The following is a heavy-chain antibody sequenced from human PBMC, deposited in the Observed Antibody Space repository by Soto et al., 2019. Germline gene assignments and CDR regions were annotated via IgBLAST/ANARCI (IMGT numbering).Heavy chain of an antibody. J-gene: IGHJ1*01. V-gene: IGHV3-66*01. CDR3: ARDGRYYYDSSGYLEYFQH. Sequence: EVQLVESGGGLVQPGGSLRLSCAASGFTVSSNYMSWVRQAPGKGLEWVSVIYSGGSTYYADSVKGRFTISRDNSNNTLYLQMNSLRAEDTAVYYCARDGRYYYDSSGYLEYFQHWGQGTLVTVSS. CDR1: GFTVSSNY. CDR2: IYSGGST. D-gene: IGHD3-22*01.